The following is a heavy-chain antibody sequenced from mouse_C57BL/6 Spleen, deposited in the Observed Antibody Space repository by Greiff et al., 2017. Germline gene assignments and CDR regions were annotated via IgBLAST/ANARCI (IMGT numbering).Heavy chain of an antibody. J-gene: IGHJ4*01. V-gene: IGHV1-26*01. Sequence: VQLQQSGPELVKPGASVKISCKASGYTFTDYYMNWVKQSHGKSLEWIGDINPNNGGTSYNQKFKGKATLTVDKSSSTAYMERRSLTSEDSAVYYCARVGDGYYDYAMDYWGQGTSVTVSS. CDR3: ARVGDGYYDYAMDY. CDR1: GYTFTDYY. D-gene: IGHD2-3*01. CDR2: INPNNGGT.